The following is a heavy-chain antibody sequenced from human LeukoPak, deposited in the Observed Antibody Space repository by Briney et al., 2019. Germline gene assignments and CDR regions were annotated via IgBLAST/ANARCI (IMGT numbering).Heavy chain of an antibody. D-gene: IGHD3-3*01. CDR3: ARVSISLFGVVTAHFDS. J-gene: IGHJ4*02. CDR2: INHSGST. CDR1: GGSFSGYY. Sequence: PSETLSLTCAVYGGSFSGYYWSWIRQPPGKGLEWIGEINHSGSTNYNPSLKSRVTISVDTSKNQFSLKLSSVTAADTAVYYCARVSISLFGVVTAHFDSWGQGTLVAVSS. V-gene: IGHV4-34*01.